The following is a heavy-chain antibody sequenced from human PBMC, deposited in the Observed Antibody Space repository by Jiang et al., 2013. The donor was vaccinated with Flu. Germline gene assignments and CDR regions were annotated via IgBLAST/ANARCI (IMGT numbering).Heavy chain of an antibody. J-gene: IGHJ4*02. CDR1: GFSLSTSGVG. CDR3: AHRPSTLTSGSYYFDY. V-gene: IGHV2-5*02. Sequence: TFSGFSLSTSGVGVGWIRQPPGKALEWLALIYWDDDKRYSPSLKSRLTITKDTSKNQVVLTMTNMDPVDTATYYCAHRPSTLTSGSYYFDYWGQGTLVTVSS. D-gene: IGHD1-26*01. CDR2: IYWDDDK.